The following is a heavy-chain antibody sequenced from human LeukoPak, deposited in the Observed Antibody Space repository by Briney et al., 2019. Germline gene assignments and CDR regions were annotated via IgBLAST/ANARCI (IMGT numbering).Heavy chain of an antibody. CDR2: ISGSGGST. J-gene: IGHJ4*02. V-gene: IGHV3-23*01. D-gene: IGHD3-3*01. Sequence: AGSLRLSCAASGFTFSSYAMSWVRQAPGKGLEWVSAISGSGGSTYYADSVKGRFTISRDNSKNTLYLQMNSLRAEDTAVYYCAKDPITIFGVAHDYWGQGTLVTVSS. CDR3: AKDPITIFGVAHDY. CDR1: GFTFSSYA.